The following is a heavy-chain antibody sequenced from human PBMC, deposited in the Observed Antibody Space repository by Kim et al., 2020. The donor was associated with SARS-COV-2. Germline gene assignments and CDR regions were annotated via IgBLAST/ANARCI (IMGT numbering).Heavy chain of an antibody. CDR2: INEDGSEK. V-gene: IGHV3-7*01. Sequence: GGSLRLSCAASGFTFRSYWMTWVRQAPGKGPEWVANINEDGSEKYYVDSVKGRFTISRDNAKNSLYLQMNNLRADDTAVYYCARDALRYSRDYWGQGTLVIVSS. CDR3: ARDALRYSRDY. CDR1: GFTFRSYW. D-gene: IGHD3-9*01. J-gene: IGHJ4*02.